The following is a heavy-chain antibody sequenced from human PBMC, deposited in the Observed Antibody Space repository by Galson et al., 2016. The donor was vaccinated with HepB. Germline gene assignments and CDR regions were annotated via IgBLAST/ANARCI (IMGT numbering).Heavy chain of an antibody. D-gene: IGHD3-3*01. CDR1: GFTFDDYA. V-gene: IGHV3-9*01. Sequence: SLRLSCAASGFTFDDYAMHWVRQAPGKGLEWVSGINWNSGSIDYADSVKGRFTISRDNAKNSLYLQMNSLRAEDTALYYCAKDILSIFGVLIGGGGMDVWGQGTTVTVSS. CDR2: INWNSGSI. CDR3: AKDILSIFGVLIGGGGMDV. J-gene: IGHJ6*02.